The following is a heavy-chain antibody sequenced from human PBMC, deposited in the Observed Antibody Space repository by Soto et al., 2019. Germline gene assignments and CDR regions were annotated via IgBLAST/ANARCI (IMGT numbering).Heavy chain of an antibody. J-gene: IGHJ5*02. V-gene: IGHV4-31*03. CDR3: ARAQKLGYCSGGRCSTFDP. CDR1: GGSISSGGYY. CDR2: IYYSGST. Sequence: SETLSLTCTVSGGSISSGGYYWSWIRQHPGKGLEWIGYIYYSGSTYYNPSLKSRVTISVDTSKNQFSLKLSSVTAADTAVYYCARAQKLGYCSGGRCSTFDPRGQGTLVTVYS. D-gene: IGHD2-15*01.